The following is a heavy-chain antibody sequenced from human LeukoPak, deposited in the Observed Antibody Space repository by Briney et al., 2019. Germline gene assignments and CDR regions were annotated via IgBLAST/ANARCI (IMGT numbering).Heavy chain of an antibody. J-gene: IGHJ4*02. CDR1: GLNFGESA. V-gene: IGHV3-43*02. CDR3: AKESGKFDY. Sequence: GGSLRLSCVASGLNFGESAMHWVRQAPGEGLEWVSLISADGGSAFSADSVKGRFSISRDNSKNSLYLQMDSLRSEDTAMYYCAKESGKFDYWGQGTLVVVSS. CDR2: ISADGGSA.